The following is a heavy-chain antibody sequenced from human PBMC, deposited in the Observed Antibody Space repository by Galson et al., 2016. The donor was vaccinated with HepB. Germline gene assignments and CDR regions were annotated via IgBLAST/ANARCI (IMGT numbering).Heavy chain of an antibody. CDR1: GGSITNYY. V-gene: IGHV4-4*07. Sequence: SETLSPTCTVSGGSITNYYWSWIRQPAGKGPEWIGRINNSGSTDYNLSLKSRVTMSLDASKNQFSLKLSSVTAADTAVFYCASDPGYYFGRDVWGKGTTVIVSS. CDR3: ASDPGYYFGRDV. CDR2: INNSGST. J-gene: IGHJ6*04.